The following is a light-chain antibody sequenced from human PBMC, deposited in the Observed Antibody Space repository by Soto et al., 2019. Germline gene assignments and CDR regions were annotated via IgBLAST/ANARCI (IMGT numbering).Light chain of an antibody. CDR1: SNDVGRFNY. J-gene: IGLJ1*01. Sequence: QSVLTQAPSASGSPGQSVTISCAGTSNDVGRFNYVSWYQHHPGKAPKLIIYDVTKRPSGVPDRFSGSKSGNTAYLTFFGLQAEDEAYYFCSSFVPGTIYVFGTGTKVTVL. V-gene: IGLV2-8*01. CDR3: SSFVPGTIYV. CDR2: DVT.